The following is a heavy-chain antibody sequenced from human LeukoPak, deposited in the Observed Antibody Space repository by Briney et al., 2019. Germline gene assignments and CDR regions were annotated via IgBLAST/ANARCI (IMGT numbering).Heavy chain of an antibody. CDR3: ARGDHVLRYFDWQYYFDY. J-gene: IGHJ4*02. CDR1: GGSISSSSYY. D-gene: IGHD3-9*01. V-gene: IGHV4-39*07. CDR2: IYYSGST. Sequence: SETLSLTCTVSGGSISSSSYYWGWIRQPPGKGLEWIGSIYYSGSTYYNPSLKSRVTISVDTSKNQFSLKLSSVTAADTAVYYCARGDHVLRYFDWQYYFDYWGQGTLVTVSS.